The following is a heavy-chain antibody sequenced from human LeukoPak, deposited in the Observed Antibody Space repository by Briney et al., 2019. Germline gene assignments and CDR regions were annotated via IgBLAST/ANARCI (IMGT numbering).Heavy chain of an antibody. V-gene: IGHV3-7*05. CDR1: GFTFYSYA. CDR2: IKQDRSEK. J-gene: IGHJ4*02. D-gene: IGHD1-26*01. Sequence: PGGSLRLFCGVSGFTFYSYALSWVRQASGKERDLVANIKQDRSEKYYAASVKGRFTISRDNAKNSLYLQMNSLRAEDTAVYYCARRQWEPRHLRYYFDYWGQGTLVTVSS. CDR3: ARRQWEPRHLRYYFDY.